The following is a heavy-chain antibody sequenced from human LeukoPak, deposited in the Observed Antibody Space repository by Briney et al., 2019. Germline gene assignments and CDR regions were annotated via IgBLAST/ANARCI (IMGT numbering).Heavy chain of an antibody. V-gene: IGHV1-69*05. CDR2: IIPIFGTA. CDR1: GGTFSSYA. J-gene: IGHJ4*02. D-gene: IGHD1-1*01. Sequence: EASVKVSCKASGGTFSSYAISWVRQAPGQGLEWMGGIIPIFGTANYAQKLQGRVTMTTDTSTSTAYMELRSLRSDDTAVYYCAREDNYWAFDHWGQGTLVTVSS. CDR3: AREDNYWAFDH.